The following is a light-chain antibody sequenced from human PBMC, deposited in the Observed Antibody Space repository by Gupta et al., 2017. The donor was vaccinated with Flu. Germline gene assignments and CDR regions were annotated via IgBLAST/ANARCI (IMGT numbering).Light chain of an antibody. J-gene: IGKJ2*01. CDR1: QSVLYSSNNKNY. CDR2: WAS. CDR3: QQDDSTPYT. V-gene: IGKV4-1*01. Sequence: VMTQSPDSLAVPLGERATINCKSSQSVLYSSNNKNYFAWYQQKPGQPPKLLIHWASTRESGVPDRFSGSGSGTDFTLTISSLQAEDVAVYYCQQDDSTPYTFGQGTKMEIK.